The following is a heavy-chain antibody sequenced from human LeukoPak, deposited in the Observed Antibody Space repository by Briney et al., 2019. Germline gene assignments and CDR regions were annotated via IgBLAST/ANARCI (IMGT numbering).Heavy chain of an antibody. D-gene: IGHD2-21*02. J-gene: IGHJ5*02. CDR1: GFTFSSYA. V-gene: IGHV3-23*01. CDR3: AKDQNIVVVTAMS. CDR2: ISGSGGST. Sequence: GGSLRLSCAASGFTFSSYAMSWVRQAPGKGLVWVSAISGSGGSTYYADSVKGRFTISRDNSKNTLYLQMNSLRAEDTAVYYCAKDQNIVVVTAMSWGQGTLVTVSS.